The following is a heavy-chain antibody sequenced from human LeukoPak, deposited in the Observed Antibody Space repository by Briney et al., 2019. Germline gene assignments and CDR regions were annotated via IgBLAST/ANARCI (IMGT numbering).Heavy chain of an antibody. J-gene: IGHJ4*02. Sequence: SVKVCCKASGGTFSRYAISWVRQAPGQGLEWMGGIIPIFGTANYAQKFQGRVTITTDESTSTAYMELSSLRSEDTAVYYCASGLWFGELSLNFDYWGQGTLVTVSS. CDR2: IIPIFGTA. CDR1: GGTFSRYA. V-gene: IGHV1-69*05. CDR3: ASGLWFGELSLNFDY. D-gene: IGHD3-10*01.